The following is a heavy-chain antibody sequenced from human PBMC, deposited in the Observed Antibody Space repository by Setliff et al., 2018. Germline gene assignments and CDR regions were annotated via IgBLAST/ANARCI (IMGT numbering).Heavy chain of an antibody. V-gene: IGHV1-69*05. CDR2: TIPIFGST. CDR3: ATGQHSGSWTLDQ. Sequence: ASVKVSCKASGGTFSSYGISWVRQAPGQGLEWMGGTIPIFGSTNYAQKFRDRVTIIRDTSATTAYVELHSLRSDDTAVYYCATGQHSGSWTLDQWGQGTLVTVSS. D-gene: IGHD6-13*01. CDR1: GGTFSSYG. J-gene: IGHJ4*02.